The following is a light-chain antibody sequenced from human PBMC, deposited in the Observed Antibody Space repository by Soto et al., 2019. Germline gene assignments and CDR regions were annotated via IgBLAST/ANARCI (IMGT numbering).Light chain of an antibody. Sequence: IQLTQSPSSLSASVGDRVTITCRASQGISSYLAWYQQKPGKVPKLLIYAASTLQSGVPSRFSGSGSGTDFTLTISSLQPEDFATYYCQQLNSFIFTFGPGTKVDIK. CDR1: QGISSY. CDR3: QQLNSFIFT. V-gene: IGKV1-9*01. J-gene: IGKJ3*01. CDR2: AAS.